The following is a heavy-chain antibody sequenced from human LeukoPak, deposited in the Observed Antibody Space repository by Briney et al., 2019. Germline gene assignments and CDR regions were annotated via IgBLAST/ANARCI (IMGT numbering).Heavy chain of an antibody. D-gene: IGHD4-17*01. J-gene: IGHJ3*02. Sequence: SETLSLTCTVSGGSISSYYWSWIRQPPGKGLEWIGYIYYSGSTNYNPSLKSRVTISVDTSKNQFSLKLSSVTAADTAVYYCASGDYGDYQAFDIWGQGTMVTVSS. V-gene: IGHV4-59*01. CDR2: IYYSGST. CDR3: ASGDYGDYQAFDI. CDR1: GGSISSYY.